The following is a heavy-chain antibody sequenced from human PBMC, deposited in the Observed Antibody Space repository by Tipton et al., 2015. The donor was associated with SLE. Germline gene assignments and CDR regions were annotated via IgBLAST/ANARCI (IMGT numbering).Heavy chain of an antibody. CDR1: GFIFSSCA. CDR3: SSSLIDFFDY. Sequence: RSLRLSCAASGFIFSSCAVSWVRQVPGKGLEWVAVISYDGSNKYYADSVKGRFTISRDNSKNTLYLQMNSLRTEDTAVYYCSSSLIDFFDYWGQGTLVTVSS. D-gene: IGHD6-6*01. CDR2: ISYDGSNK. V-gene: IGHV3-30*04. J-gene: IGHJ4*02.